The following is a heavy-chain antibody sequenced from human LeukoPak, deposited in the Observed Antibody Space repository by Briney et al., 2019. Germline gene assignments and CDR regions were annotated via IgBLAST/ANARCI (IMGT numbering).Heavy chain of an antibody. CDR3: TRLGYGSGSYPAY. CDR1: GITLSNYG. Sequence: GGSLRLSCAVSGITLSNYGMSWVRQAPGKGLEWVAGLSGSGGGTNYADSVKGRFTISRDNAKNTLYLQMNSLRAEDTAVYYCTRLGYGSGSYPAYWGQGTLVTVSS. V-gene: IGHV3-23*01. J-gene: IGHJ4*02. CDR2: LSGSGGGT. D-gene: IGHD3-10*01.